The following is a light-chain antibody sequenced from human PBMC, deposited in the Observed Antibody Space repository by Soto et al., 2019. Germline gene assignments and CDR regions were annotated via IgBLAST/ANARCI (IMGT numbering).Light chain of an antibody. J-gene: IGLJ1*01. CDR1: NIGSKS. Sequence: YELTKPPSVPVAPGQTARISCEGDNIGSKSVYWHQQKPGQAPVLVVYDDRDRPSGIPERFSGSNSGNTATLTINRVEAGDEADYYCQVWDSTSAQYVFGTGTKVTVL. V-gene: IGLV3-21*02. CDR2: DDR. CDR3: QVWDSTSAQYV.